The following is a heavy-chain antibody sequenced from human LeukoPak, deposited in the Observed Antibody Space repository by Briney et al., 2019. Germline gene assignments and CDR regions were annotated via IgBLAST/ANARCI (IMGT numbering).Heavy chain of an antibody. V-gene: IGHV3-30*02. CDR3: AKDPDFEYYYGSGSHPQFDP. CDR1: GFTFRGYA. CDR2: IRSNGNGK. Sequence: GGSLRLSCAASGFTFRGYAMHWVRQAPGKGLEWVALIRSNGNGKFYLDAVQGRFTISRDNPKNTLFLQMNSLRAEDTAVHYCAKDPDFEYYYGSGSHPQFDPWGQGTLVTVSS. D-gene: IGHD3-10*01. J-gene: IGHJ5*02.